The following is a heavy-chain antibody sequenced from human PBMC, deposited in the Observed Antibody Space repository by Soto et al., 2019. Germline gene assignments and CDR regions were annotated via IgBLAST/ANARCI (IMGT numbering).Heavy chain of an antibody. D-gene: IGHD3-16*02. CDR2: INAGNGNT. V-gene: IGHV1-3*01. CDR3: AGADVDIWGSYRYCDFEH. J-gene: IGHJ2*01. Sequence: QVQLVQSGAEVKKPGASVKVSCKASGYTFTSYAMHWVRQAPGQRLEWMGWINAGNGNTKYSQKFQGRVTITRDTSASAADMEPSSLRSEDTAVYYFAGADVDIWGSYRYCDFEHWGRGTLVCVSS. CDR1: GYTFTSYA.